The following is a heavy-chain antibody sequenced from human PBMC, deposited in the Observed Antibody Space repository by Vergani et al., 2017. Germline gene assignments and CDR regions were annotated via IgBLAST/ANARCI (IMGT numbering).Heavy chain of an antibody. CDR3: VREGSYCGSTTCRNPSYVYYYHMGV. CDR1: GFTFSTYA. CDR2: IYYDGSKK. V-gene: IGHV3-33*01. Sequence: QVQLVESGGGVVQPGRSLRLSCTSSGFTFSTYAMHWVRQAPGKGLEWVAIIYYDGSKKYYADSVKGRFTISRDNSRNTLDLLMSSLRAEDTAIYYCVREGSYCGSTTCRNPSYVYYYHMGVLGEGTTVTVSS. D-gene: IGHD2-21*01. J-gene: IGHJ6*03.